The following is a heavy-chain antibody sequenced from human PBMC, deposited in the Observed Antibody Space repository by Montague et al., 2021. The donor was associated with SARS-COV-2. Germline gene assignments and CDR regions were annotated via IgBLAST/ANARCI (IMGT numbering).Heavy chain of an antibody. Sequence: SETRSLTCTVSGASVRSGNSYWNWIRQPPGKGLEWIGCIHSGYTKYNPSLESRVTISVDTSRNQFSLRLNSVTAADTAVYYCARDARHSYGKYFDPWGHGILVTVSS. CDR2: IHSGYT. J-gene: IGHJ5*02. CDR3: ARDARHSYGKYFDP. D-gene: IGHD5-18*01. V-gene: IGHV4-61*01. CDR1: GASVRSGNSY.